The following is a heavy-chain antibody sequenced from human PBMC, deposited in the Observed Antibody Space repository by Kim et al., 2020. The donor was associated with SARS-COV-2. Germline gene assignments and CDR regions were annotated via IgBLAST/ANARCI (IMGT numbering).Heavy chain of an antibody. D-gene: IGHD2-2*01. CDR2: IIPIFGTA. CDR3: ARDRYCSSTSCYEDDDYYYYGMDV. CDR1: GGTFSSYA. V-gene: IGHV1-69*13. Sequence: SVKVSCKASGGTFSSYAISWVRQAPGQGLEWMGGIIPIFGTANYAQKFQGRVTITADESTSTAYMELSSLRSEDTAVYYCARDRYCSSTSCYEDDDYYYYGMDVWGQGTTVTVSS. J-gene: IGHJ6*02.